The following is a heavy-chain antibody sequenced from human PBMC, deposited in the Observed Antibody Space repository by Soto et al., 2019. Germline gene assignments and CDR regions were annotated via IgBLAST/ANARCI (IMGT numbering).Heavy chain of an antibody. V-gene: IGHV1-46*01. Sequence: QAQLVQSGAEVKKPGASVKVSCKASGYTFTSYYMHWVRQAPGQGLEWMGIINPSGGSTSYAQKFQGRVTMTRDTSTSTVYMGLSSLRSEDTAVYYCARGISGDYDYVWGRMDDYWGQGTLVTVSS. CDR3: ARGISGDYDYVWGRMDDY. J-gene: IGHJ4*02. CDR2: INPSGGST. D-gene: IGHD3-16*01. CDR1: GYTFTSYY.